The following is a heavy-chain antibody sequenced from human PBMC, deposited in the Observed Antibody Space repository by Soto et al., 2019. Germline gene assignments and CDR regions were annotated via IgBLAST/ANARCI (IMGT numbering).Heavy chain of an antibody. D-gene: IGHD3-22*01. Sequence: EVQLLESGGGLVQPGGSLRLSCAASGFTFRSSAMSWVRQAPGKGLEWVSSISYSGGNTYYADSVKGRFTIDRDNSKNTLYLQMSSLSAEDTAIYDGAKDLRSAYYYDDSGYVSGYYAMDVWGQGTTVTVSS. J-gene: IGHJ6*02. CDR1: GFTFRSSA. CDR3: AKDLRSAYYYDDSGYVSGYYAMDV. CDR2: ISYSGGNT. V-gene: IGHV3-23*01.